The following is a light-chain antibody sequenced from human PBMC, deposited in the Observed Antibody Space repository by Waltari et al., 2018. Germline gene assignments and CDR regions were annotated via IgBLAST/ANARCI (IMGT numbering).Light chain of an antibody. CDR2: TAS. CDR3: QQSHSSPYT. Sequence: DIQLTQSPSSLSASVGDRVTMTCRASQSITHFLNWFQHKPGKAPKLLISTASTLQSGDPSRFSGSGSGTDFTLTVSGLQPEDFAVYFCQQSHSSPYTFGQGTKLEIK. V-gene: IGKV1-39*01. J-gene: IGKJ2*01. CDR1: QSITHF.